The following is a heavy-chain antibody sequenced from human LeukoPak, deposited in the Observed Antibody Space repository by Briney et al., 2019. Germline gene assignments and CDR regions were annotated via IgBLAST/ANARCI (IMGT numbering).Heavy chain of an antibody. CDR1: GYTFTGYY. Sequence: ASVKVSCKASGYTFTGYYMHWVRQAPGQGLEWMGWINPNSGGTNYAQKFQGRVTMTRETSISTAYMELSRRRSDDTAVYYCARGGPPKTWIQLWGWFDPWGQGTLVTVSS. V-gene: IGHV1-2*02. CDR2: INPNSGGT. CDR3: ARGGPPKTWIQLWGWFDP. D-gene: IGHD5-18*01. J-gene: IGHJ5*02.